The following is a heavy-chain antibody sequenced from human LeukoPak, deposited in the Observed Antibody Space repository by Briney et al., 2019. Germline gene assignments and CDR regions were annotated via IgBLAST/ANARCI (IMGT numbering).Heavy chain of an antibody. CDR2: IRNEAFGGTI. CDR3: TRGGIVATTGYGMDV. Sequence: GGSLRLSCTASEFTFGDYALSWVRQAPGKGLEWVGPIRNEAFGGTIEYAATVEGRFSISRDNSKSIAYLQMNSLQTEDTAVYYCTRGGIVATTGYGMDVWGQGTTVTVFS. D-gene: IGHD5-12*01. J-gene: IGHJ6*02. CDR1: EFTFGDYA. V-gene: IGHV3-49*04.